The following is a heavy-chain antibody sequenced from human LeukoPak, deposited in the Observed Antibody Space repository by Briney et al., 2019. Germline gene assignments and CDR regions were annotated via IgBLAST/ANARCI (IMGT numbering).Heavy chain of an antibody. D-gene: IGHD2-2*01. V-gene: IGHV4-38-2*01. Sequence: SETLSLTCGVSGYPINNAYYWVWIRQPPGKGLEWIGSLYHPDSTYYNPSLKSRVTMSVDTSRNQFSLRLSFVTAADTAVHYCARQYDSYFYYYLDLWGTGTTVTVSS. CDR2: LYHPDST. J-gene: IGHJ6*03. CDR1: GYPINNAYY. CDR3: ARQYDSYFYYYLDL.